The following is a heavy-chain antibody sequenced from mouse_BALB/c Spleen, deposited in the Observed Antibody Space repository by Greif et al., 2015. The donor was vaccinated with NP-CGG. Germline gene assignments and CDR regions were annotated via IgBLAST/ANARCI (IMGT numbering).Heavy chain of an antibody. CDR3: ARGRDGYYPFFDY. Sequence: EVKLVESGGGLVKPGGSLKLSCAASGFTFSSYAMSWVRQTPEKRLEWVASISSGGSTYYPDSVKGRFTISRDNARNILYLQMSSLRSEDTAMYYCARGRDGYYPFFDYWGQGTTLTVSS. CDR2: ISSGGST. D-gene: IGHD2-3*01. J-gene: IGHJ2*01. CDR1: GFTFSSYA. V-gene: IGHV5-6-5*01.